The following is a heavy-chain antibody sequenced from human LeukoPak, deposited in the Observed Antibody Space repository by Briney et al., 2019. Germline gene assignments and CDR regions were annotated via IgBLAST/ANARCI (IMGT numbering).Heavy chain of an antibody. Sequence: QPGGSLRLSCAASGFTVSSNYMSWVRQAPGKGLEWVAVMYYDGISKYYADSVKGRFTISRDNSNNTLYLQMNSLRVEDTGVYYCARDYYCSGGSCLYFDYWGQGTLVTVSS. D-gene: IGHD2-15*01. V-gene: IGHV3-33*08. CDR1: GFTVSSNY. CDR3: ARDYYCSGGSCLYFDY. CDR2: MYYDGISK. J-gene: IGHJ4*02.